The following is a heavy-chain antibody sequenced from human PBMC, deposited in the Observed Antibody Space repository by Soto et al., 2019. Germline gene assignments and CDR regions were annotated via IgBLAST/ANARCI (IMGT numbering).Heavy chain of an antibody. J-gene: IGHJ5*02. D-gene: IGHD2-2*01. Sequence: GESLKILCTGSGYAFTSYWIAWVGQFPGKGLEWMGIIYPGDSDTRYSPSFQGQVTISADKSITTAYLQWSSLKASDTAMYYCARGYCTTTICDPWFDPWGQGTLVTVSS. V-gene: IGHV5-51*01. CDR1: GYAFTSYW. CDR2: IYPGDSDT. CDR3: ARGYCTTTICDPWFDP.